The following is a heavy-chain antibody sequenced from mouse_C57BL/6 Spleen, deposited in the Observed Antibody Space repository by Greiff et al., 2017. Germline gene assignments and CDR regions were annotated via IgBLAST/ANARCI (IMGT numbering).Heavy chain of an antibody. J-gene: IGHJ3*01. D-gene: IGHD1-1*01. CDR2: IDPETGGT. CDR1: GYTFTDYE. CDR3: ARRGSSD. Sequence: QVQLQQSGAELVRPGASVTLSCKASGYTFTDYEMHWVKQTPVHGLEWIGAIDPETGGTAYTQKFKGKAILTADKSSSTAYMELRSLTSEDSAVYYCARRGSSDWGQGTLVTVSA. V-gene: IGHV1-15*01.